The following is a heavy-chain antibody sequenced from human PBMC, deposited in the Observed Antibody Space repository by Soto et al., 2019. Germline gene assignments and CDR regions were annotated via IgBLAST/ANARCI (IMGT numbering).Heavy chain of an antibody. CDR3: ARVYYDFWSGYTAYYYYYMDV. J-gene: IGHJ6*03. V-gene: IGHV4-59*08. Sequence: PSETLSLTCTVSGGSISSYYWSWIRQPPGKGLEWIGYIYYSGSTNYNPSLKSRVTISVDTSKNQFSLKLSSVTAADTAVYYCARVYYDFWSGYTAYYYYYMDVWGKGTTVTVSS. D-gene: IGHD3-3*01. CDR1: GGSISSYY. CDR2: IYYSGST.